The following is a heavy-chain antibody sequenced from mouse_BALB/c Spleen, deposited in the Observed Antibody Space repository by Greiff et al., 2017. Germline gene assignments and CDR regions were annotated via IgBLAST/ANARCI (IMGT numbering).Heavy chain of an antibody. CDR3: ARSTMITTLFDY. D-gene: IGHD2-4*01. V-gene: IGHV5-17*02. CDR2: ISSGSSTI. Sequence: EVHLVESGGGLVQPGGSRKLSCAASGFTFSSFGMHWVRQAPEKGLEWVAYISSGSSTIYYADTVKGRFTISRDNPKNTLFLQMTSLRSEDTAMYYCARSTMITTLFDYWGQGTTLTVSS. CDR1: GFTFSSFG. J-gene: IGHJ2*01.